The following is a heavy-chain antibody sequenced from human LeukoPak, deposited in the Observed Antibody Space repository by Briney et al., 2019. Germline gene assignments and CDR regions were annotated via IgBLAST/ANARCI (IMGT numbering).Heavy chain of an antibody. V-gene: IGHV1-2*02. CDR1: GYTFTGYY. CDR3: ARDNYYDSSGYFLGI. CDR2: INPNSGGT. J-gene: IGHJ3*02. Sequence: ASVKVSCKASGYTFTGYYMHWVRQAPGQGLEWMGWINPNSGGTNYAQKFQGRVTMTRDTSISTAYMELSRLRSDDTAVYYCARDNYYDSSGYFLGIWGQGTMVTVSS. D-gene: IGHD3-22*01.